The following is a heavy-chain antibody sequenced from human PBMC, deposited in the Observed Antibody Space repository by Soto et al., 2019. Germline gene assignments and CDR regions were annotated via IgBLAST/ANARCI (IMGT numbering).Heavy chain of an antibody. D-gene: IGHD3-16*01. CDR3: AISPSPYSVPTGGAYHYYYYGMYV. J-gene: IGHJ6*02. CDR2: ISAYNGNT. CDR1: GYTFTSYG. Sequence: ASVKVSCKASGYTFTSYGISWVRQAPGQGXEWMGWISAYNGNTNYAQKLQGRVTMTTDTSTSTAYMELRSLRSDDTAVYYCAISPSPYSVPTGGAYHYYYYGMYVWGQGTTGTV. V-gene: IGHV1-18*04.